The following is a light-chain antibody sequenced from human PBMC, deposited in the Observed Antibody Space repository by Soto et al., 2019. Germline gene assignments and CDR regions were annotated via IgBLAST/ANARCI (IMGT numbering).Light chain of an antibody. CDR3: MHGTLWPPT. V-gene: IGKV2-30*01. CDR1: QSLVYSDGRAY. Sequence: EVVMTQSPLSLPVTLGQPASISCRSSQSLVYSDGRAYLSWFHQRPGQSPRRLISKASNRDTGVPDRFRDSGSGTDFTLQINRVEAEEVGIYYCMHGTLWPPTFGRGTRVEIE. J-gene: IGKJ1*01. CDR2: KAS.